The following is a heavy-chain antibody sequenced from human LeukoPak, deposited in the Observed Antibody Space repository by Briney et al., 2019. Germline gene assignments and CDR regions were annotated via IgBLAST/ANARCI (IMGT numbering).Heavy chain of an antibody. D-gene: IGHD2-21*02. CDR2: INPNSGGT. CDR3: ARSLLHCGGDCYSFDY. Sequence: ASVKVSCKASGYTFTAYSMHWVRQAPGQGLEWMGWINPNSGGTNYAQKFQDRVTMTRDTSTSTVYMELSSLRSEDTAVYYCARSLLHCGGDCYSFDYWGQGTLVTVSS. V-gene: IGHV1-2*02. J-gene: IGHJ4*02. CDR1: GYTFTAYS.